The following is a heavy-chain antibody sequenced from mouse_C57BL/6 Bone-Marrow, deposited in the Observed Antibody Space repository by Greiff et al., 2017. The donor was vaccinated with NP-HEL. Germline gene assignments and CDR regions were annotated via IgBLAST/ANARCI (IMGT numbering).Heavy chain of an antibody. V-gene: IGHV5-16*01. CDR3: ARDRLPYWYFDV. Sequence: EVKLVESEGGLVQPGSSMKLSCTASGFTFSDYYMAWVRQVPEKGLEWVANINYDGSSTYYLDSLKSRFIISRDNAKNILYLQMSSLKSEDTATYYCARDRLPYWYFDVWGTGTTVTVSS. J-gene: IGHJ1*03. CDR1: GFTFSDYY. D-gene: IGHD2-2*01. CDR2: INYDGSST.